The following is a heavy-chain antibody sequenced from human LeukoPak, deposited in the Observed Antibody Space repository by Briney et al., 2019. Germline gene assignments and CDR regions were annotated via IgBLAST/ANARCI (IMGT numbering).Heavy chain of an antibody. J-gene: IGHJ5*02. CDR1: GGSISTYY. D-gene: IGHD3-10*01. Sequence: SETLSLTCTVSGGSISTYYWSWIRQPAGKDLEWIGHIYSSGSTNYNPSLKSRVTMSVDTSKNQLSLKLNSVTAADTAVYYCARGYGSGSNWFDPWGQGTLVIVS. CDR2: IYSSGST. CDR3: ARGYGSGSNWFDP. V-gene: IGHV4-4*07.